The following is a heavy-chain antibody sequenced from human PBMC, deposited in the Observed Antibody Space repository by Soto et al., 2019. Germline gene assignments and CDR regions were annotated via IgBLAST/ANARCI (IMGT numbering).Heavy chain of an antibody. D-gene: IGHD5-12*01. CDR3: VSANIVGRPR. V-gene: IGHV3-7*01. CDR2: INQDESES. CDR1: GFSFKTFW. Sequence: EMQLVESGGGSVQPGESLRLSCAASGFSFKTFWMSWVRQAPGKGLEWVANINQDESESHYVDSVKGRFTISRDNAKSSVSLQMHDLRVEDTAVYYCVSANIVGRPRGGQGTMVTVSS. J-gene: IGHJ3*01.